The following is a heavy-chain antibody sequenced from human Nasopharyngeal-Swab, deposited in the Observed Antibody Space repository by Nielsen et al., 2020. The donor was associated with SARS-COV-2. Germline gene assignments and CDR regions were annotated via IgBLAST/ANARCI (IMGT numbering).Heavy chain of an antibody. CDR2: IYYSGST. CDR1: GGSISSSSYY. J-gene: IGHJ5*02. Sequence: SETLSLTCTVSGGSISSSSYYWGWIRQPPGKGLEWIGYIYYSGSTNYNPSLKSRVTISVDTSKNQFSLKLSSVTAADTAVYYCARDRVGATLYNWFDPWGQGTLVTVSS. CDR3: ARDRVGATLYNWFDP. V-gene: IGHV4-61*01. D-gene: IGHD1-26*01.